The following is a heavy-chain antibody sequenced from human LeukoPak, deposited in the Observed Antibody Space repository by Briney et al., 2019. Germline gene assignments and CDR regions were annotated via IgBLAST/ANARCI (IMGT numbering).Heavy chain of an antibody. CDR1: GFTFGDYA. CDR3: AKDDSGGWYGGFDY. D-gene: IGHD6-19*01. J-gene: IGHJ4*02. Sequence: GGSLRLSCAASGFTFGDYAMHWVRQAPGKGLEWVSLISWDGGSTYYADSVKGRFTISRDNSKNSLYLQMNSLRAEDSAFYYCAKDDSGGWYGGFDYWGQGTLVTVSS. V-gene: IGHV3-43D*03. CDR2: ISWDGGST.